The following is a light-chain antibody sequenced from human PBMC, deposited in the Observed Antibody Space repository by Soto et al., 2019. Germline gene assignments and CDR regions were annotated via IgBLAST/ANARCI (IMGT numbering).Light chain of an antibody. CDR1: QSVSTY. V-gene: IGKV3-20*01. CDR3: QQYGSSGT. J-gene: IGKJ1*01. CDR2: GAS. Sequence: EIVLTQSPDTLSLSPGERATLSCRASQSVSTYLAWYQQKPGQAPRLLIYGASNRATGIPDRFSGGGSGTDFTLTISRLEPEDFAVYYCQQYGSSGTFGQGTKVDIK.